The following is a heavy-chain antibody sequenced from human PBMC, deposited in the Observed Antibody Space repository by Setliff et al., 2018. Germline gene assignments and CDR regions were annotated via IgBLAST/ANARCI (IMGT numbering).Heavy chain of an antibody. CDR3: ARAPLDYSSRAFDF. CDR1: GDSINNFY. CDR2: IFSDGTT. J-gene: IGHJ3*01. D-gene: IGHD2-15*01. Sequence: SETLSLTCSVSGDSINNFYWNWIRQSPGTGLEWIGYIFSDGTTYYSPSLKSRVAMSVDTSKKQFSLSLSAVTAADTAKYYCARAPLDYSSRAFDFWGQGTMVTVSS. V-gene: IGHV4-59*01.